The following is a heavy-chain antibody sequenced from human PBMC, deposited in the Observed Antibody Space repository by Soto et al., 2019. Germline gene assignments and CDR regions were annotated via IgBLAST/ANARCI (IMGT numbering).Heavy chain of an antibody. V-gene: IGHV5-10-1*01. CDR1: GYSFTKYW. Sequence: GESLKISCKGSGYSFTKYWIIWVRQVPGKGLEWMGRIDTSYSYSHYSPSFQGHVTISVDKSNSTGYLQWSSLKASDTAMYYCARYCSSSSCSQLYGMDVWGQGTTVTVSS. CDR2: IDTSYSYS. J-gene: IGHJ6*02. CDR3: ARYCSSSSCSQLYGMDV. D-gene: IGHD2-2*01.